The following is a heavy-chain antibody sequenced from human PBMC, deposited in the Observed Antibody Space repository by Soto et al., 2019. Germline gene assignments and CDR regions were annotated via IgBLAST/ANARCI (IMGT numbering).Heavy chain of an antibody. Sequence: QVQLVQSGAEVKKPGSSVKVSCKASGGTFSSYAISWVRQAPGQGLEWMGGIIPIFGTANYAQKFQGRVTITADEPTSTAYMELSSLRSEDTAVYYCARNLGYSSSSGYYGMDVWGQGTTVTVSS. CDR3: ARNLGYSSSSGYYGMDV. D-gene: IGHD6-6*01. CDR2: IIPIFGTA. V-gene: IGHV1-69*01. J-gene: IGHJ6*02. CDR1: GGTFSSYA.